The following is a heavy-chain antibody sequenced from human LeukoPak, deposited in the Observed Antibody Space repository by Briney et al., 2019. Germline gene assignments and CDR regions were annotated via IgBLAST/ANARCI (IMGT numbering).Heavy chain of an antibody. CDR2: VRYDGKNQ. D-gene: IGHD2-15*01. V-gene: IGHV3-30*02. Sequence: GGSLRLSCTASGFTFSSYGIHWVRQAPGKGLEWVSFVRYDGKNQYYADSVKGRFTVSRDNSKKTVSLQMHSLRREDTAVYYCVKDLLQWCKFDSWGQGTLVIVSS. J-gene: IGHJ4*02. CDR1: GFTFSSYG. CDR3: VKDLLQWCKFDS.